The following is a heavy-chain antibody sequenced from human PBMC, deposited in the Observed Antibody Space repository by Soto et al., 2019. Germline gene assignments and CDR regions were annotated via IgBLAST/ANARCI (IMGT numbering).Heavy chain of an antibody. J-gene: IGHJ4*02. D-gene: IGHD6-13*01. V-gene: IGHV4-59*01. Sequence: SETLSLTCTVSGGSISNYYWSWIRQPPGKGLEWIGYIYYSGSANYNPSLKSRVTISVDTSKSQFSLKLSSVTAADTAVYYCARAGAGTLSDYWGQGTLVTVSS. CDR2: IYYSGSA. CDR1: GGSISNYY. CDR3: ARAGAGTLSDY.